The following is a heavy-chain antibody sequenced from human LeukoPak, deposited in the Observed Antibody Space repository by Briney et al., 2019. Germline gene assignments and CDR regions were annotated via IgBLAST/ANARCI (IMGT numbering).Heavy chain of an antibody. D-gene: IGHD6-19*01. J-gene: IGHJ4*02. Sequence: SVKVSCKASGGTFSSYAISWVRQAPGQGLEWMGRIIPILGIANYAQKFQGRVTITADKSTSTAYMELSSLRSEDTAVYYCATRGIAVADDYWGQGTPVTVSS. CDR1: GGTFSSYA. V-gene: IGHV1-69*04. CDR2: IIPILGIA. CDR3: ATRGIAVADDY.